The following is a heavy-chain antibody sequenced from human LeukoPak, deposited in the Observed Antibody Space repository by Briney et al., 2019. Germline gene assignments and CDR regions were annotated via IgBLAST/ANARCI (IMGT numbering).Heavy chain of an antibody. Sequence: SETLSLTCTVSGGSISSYYWSWIRQPPGKGLEWIGYIYYSGSTNYNPSLKSRVTISVDTSKNQFSLKLRSVTAADTAVYYCARVSTGRDAFDIWGQGTMVTVSS. CDR1: GGSISSYY. J-gene: IGHJ3*02. D-gene: IGHD2/OR15-2a*01. V-gene: IGHV4-59*01. CDR2: IYYSGST. CDR3: ARVSTGRDAFDI.